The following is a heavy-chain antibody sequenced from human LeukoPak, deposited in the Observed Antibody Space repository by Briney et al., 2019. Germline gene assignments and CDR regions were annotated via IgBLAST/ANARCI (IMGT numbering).Heavy chain of an antibody. J-gene: IGHJ4*02. CDR1: GDSVSSNSAT. D-gene: IGHD6-19*01. CDR3: ATSPSGWNGLES. V-gene: IGHV6-1*01. Sequence: TSQTLSLTCAISGDSVSSNSATWNWIRRSPSRGLEWLGRTYYRSKWYNDYAISVKGRITINPDTSKNQFSLQLNSMTPEDTAVYYCATSPSGWNGLESWGPGTLVTVPS. CDR2: TYYRSKWYN.